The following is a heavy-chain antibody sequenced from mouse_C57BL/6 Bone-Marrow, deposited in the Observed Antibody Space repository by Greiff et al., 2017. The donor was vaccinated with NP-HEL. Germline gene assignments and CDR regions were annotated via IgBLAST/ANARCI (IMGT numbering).Heavy chain of an antibody. Sequence: VQLQQSGPELVKPGASVKIPCKASGYTFTDYNMDWVKQSHGKSLEWIGDINPNNGGTIYNQKFKGKATLTVDKSSSTAYMELRSLTSEDTAVYYCASPTGTYLDYWGQGTTLTVSS. V-gene: IGHV1-18*01. J-gene: IGHJ2*01. D-gene: IGHD4-1*01. CDR2: INPNNGGT. CDR3: ASPTGTYLDY. CDR1: GYTFTDYN.